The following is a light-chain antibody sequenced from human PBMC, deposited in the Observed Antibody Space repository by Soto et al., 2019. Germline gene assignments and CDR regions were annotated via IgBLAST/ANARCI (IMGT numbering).Light chain of an antibody. V-gene: IGLV2-23*03. CDR1: SSDVGNYNL. Sequence: QSALTQPASVSGSPGRSVTISCTGTSSDVGNYNLVSWYQQHPGKAPKLMIYEGSKRPSGVSNRFSGSKSGNTASLTLSGLQAEDEADYYCCSYVGSTTFVVFGGGTKLTVL. CDR3: CSYVGSTTFVV. J-gene: IGLJ2*01. CDR2: EGS.